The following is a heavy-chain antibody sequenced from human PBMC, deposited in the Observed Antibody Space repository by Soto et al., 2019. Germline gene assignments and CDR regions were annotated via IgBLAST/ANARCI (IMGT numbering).Heavy chain of an antibody. V-gene: IGHV5-51*01. CDR2: IYPGDSDA. Sequence: GESLTISCTSSGYNFIRYWIAWVRQMPGKGLEWMGIIYPGDSDATYSPSFEGQVTFSVDKSITTAYLQWISLKASDTAMYYCARQAYFGSGTYYSDYWGQGTQVTVSS. D-gene: IGHD3-10*01. J-gene: IGHJ4*02. CDR1: GYNFIRYW. CDR3: ARQAYFGSGTYYSDY.